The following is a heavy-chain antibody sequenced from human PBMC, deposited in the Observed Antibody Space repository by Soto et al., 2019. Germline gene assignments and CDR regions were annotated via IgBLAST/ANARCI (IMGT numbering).Heavy chain of an antibody. CDR1: GFTFSSYS. V-gene: IGHV3-21*01. D-gene: IGHD2-15*01. J-gene: IGHJ3*02. CDR3: ARLGYCSGGSCFGYRDAFDI. Sequence: PGGSLRLSCAASGFTFSSYSMNWVRQAPGKGLEWVSSISSSSSYIYYADSVKGRFTISRDNAKNSLYLQMNSLRAEDTAVYYCARLGYCSGGSCFGYRDAFDIWGQGTMVTVSS. CDR2: ISSSSSYI.